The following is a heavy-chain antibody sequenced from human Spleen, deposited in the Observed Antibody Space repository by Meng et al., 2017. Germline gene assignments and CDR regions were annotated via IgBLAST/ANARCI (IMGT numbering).Heavy chain of an antibody. D-gene: IGHD6-19*01. Sequence: SETLSLTCTVSNGSISNSRYYWGWIRQSPGKGLEWIGIIFYTGSTYYNPSLKSRVTISVDTSKNQFSLKLSSVTAADTAVYYCARVGYSSGWYEGVYYFDYWGQGTLVTVSS. V-gene: IGHV4-39*07. CDR1: NGSISNSRYY. CDR2: IFYTGST. J-gene: IGHJ4*02. CDR3: ARVGYSSGWYEGVYYFDY.